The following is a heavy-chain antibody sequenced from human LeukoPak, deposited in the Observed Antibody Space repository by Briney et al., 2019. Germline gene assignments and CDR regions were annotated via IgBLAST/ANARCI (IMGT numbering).Heavy chain of an antibody. CDR3: AQGGRGTTGTTAFGWLDP. J-gene: IGHJ5*02. D-gene: IGHD1-1*01. V-gene: IGHV1-69*01. CDR1: GGTFSSYA. CDR2: IIPIFGTA. Sequence: GSSVKVSCKASGGTFSSYAISWVRQAPGQGLEWMGGIIPIFGTANYAQKFQGRVTITADESTSTAYMELSSLRSEDTAVYYCAQGGRGTTGTTAFGWLDPWGQGTLVTVSS.